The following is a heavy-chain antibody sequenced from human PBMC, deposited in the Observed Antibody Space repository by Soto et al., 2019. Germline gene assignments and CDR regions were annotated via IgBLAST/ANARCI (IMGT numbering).Heavy chain of an antibody. CDR3: ARVVVYFDY. D-gene: IGHD2-15*01. V-gene: IGHV4-39*01. CDR2: IYYSGST. Sequence: SETLSLTCTVSGGSISSSSYYWGWIRQPPGKGLEWIGSIYYSGSTYYNPSLKSRVTISVDTSKNQFSLKLSSVTAADTAVYYCARVVVYFDYWGQGTLVTVSS. CDR1: GGSISSSSYY. J-gene: IGHJ4*02.